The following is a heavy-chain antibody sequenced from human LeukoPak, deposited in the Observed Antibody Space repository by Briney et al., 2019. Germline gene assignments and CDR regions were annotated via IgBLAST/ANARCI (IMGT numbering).Heavy chain of an antibody. D-gene: IGHD4-23*01. CDR2: ISAYNGNT. V-gene: IGHV1-18*01. CDR1: GYTFTSYG. CDR3: ARSSPLLDYGGNFDY. J-gene: IGHJ4*02. Sequence: ASVKVSCKASGYTFTSYGISWVRQAPGQGLEWMGWISAYNGNTNYAQKLQGRVTMTTDTSTSTAYMELRSLRSDDTAVYYCARSSPLLDYGGNFDYWGQGTLVTVSS.